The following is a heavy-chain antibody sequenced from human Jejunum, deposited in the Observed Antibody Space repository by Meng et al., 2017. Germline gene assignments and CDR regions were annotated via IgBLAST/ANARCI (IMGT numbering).Heavy chain of an antibody. D-gene: IGHD3-10*01. CDR1: GGSITTNGYS. CDR3: GRRAAGREFFDY. Sequence: QLQLQQSGSGLVKPSQTLSLTCAVSGGSITTNGYSWGWVRQSPGKGLECIGYISHSGTTYYNPSLNSRLTISADTSKNQFSLTLGSLTAADTAVYYCGRRAAGREFFDYWGQGTLVTVSS. J-gene: IGHJ4*02. CDR2: ISHSGTT. V-gene: IGHV4-30-2*03.